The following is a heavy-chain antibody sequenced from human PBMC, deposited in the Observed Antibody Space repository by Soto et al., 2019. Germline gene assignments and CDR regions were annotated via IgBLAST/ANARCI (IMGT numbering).Heavy chain of an antibody. CDR2: IYYSGST. Sequence: KPSETLSLTCTVSSGSISSGDYYWSWIRQPPGKGLEWIGYIYYSGSTYYNPSLKSRVTISVDTSKNQFSLKLSSVTAADTAVYYCAREVGYCSGGSCSYYYYGMDVWGQGTTVTVSS. CDR1: SGSISSGDYY. J-gene: IGHJ6*02. D-gene: IGHD2-15*01. V-gene: IGHV4-30-4*01. CDR3: AREVGYCSGGSCSYYYYGMDV.